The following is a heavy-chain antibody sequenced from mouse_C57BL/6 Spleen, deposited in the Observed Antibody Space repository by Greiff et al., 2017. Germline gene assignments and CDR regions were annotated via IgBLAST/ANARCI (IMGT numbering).Heavy chain of an antibody. V-gene: IGHV1-64*01. CDR2: IHPNSGST. Sequence: VQLQQPGAELVKPGASVKLSCKASGYTFTSYWMHWVKQRPGQGLEWIGMIHPNSGSTNYNEKFKSKATLTVDKSSSTAYMQLSSLTTEDSAVYYCARSGNFYAMDYWGQGTSVTVSS. CDR1: GYTFTSYW. D-gene: IGHD3-2*02. CDR3: ARSGNFYAMDY. J-gene: IGHJ4*01.